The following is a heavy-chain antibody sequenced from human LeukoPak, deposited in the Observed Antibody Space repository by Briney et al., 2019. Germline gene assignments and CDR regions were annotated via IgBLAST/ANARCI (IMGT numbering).Heavy chain of an antibody. V-gene: IGHV3-11*06. CDR3: ARDGVKLGRGRGDYFDY. CDR2: ISSSSYT. CDR1: GFTFSDYY. Sequence: PGGSLRLSCAASGFTFSDYYMSWIRQAPGKGLEWVSYISSSSYTNYADSVKGRFTISRDNAKNSLYLQMNSLRAEDTALYYCARDGVKLGRGRGDYFDYWGQGTLVTVSS. J-gene: IGHJ4*02. D-gene: IGHD3/OR15-3a*01.